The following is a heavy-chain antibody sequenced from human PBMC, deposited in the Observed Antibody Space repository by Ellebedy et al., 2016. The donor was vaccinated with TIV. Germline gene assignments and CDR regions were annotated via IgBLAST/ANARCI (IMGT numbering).Heavy chain of an antibody. CDR1: GGSISSYY. Sequence: MPSETLSLTCTVSGGSISSYYWNWIRQPPGKALEWIAYIFDSGSTNYHPSPKNRVTISLDASKNKFSLNLSSVTAADTAVYYCARGGRDGYNLDLTCFDPWGQGTLVTVSS. J-gene: IGHJ5*02. CDR2: IFDSGST. CDR3: ARGGRDGYNLDLTCFDP. V-gene: IGHV4-59*01. D-gene: IGHD5-24*01.